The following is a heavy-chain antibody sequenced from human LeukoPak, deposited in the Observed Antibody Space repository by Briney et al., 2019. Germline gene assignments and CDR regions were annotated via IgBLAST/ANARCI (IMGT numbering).Heavy chain of an antibody. CDR3: AREGPRSQHRYCSSTSCFKGYAFDI. Sequence: GGSLRLSCVASGFTFDDYAMHWVRQAPGKGLEWVSGISWNSGNIGYGDSVKGRFTISRDNAKNTLYLQMNSLRAEDTAVYYCAREGPRSQHRYCSSTSCFKGYAFDIWGQGTMVTVSS. J-gene: IGHJ3*02. D-gene: IGHD2-2*01. V-gene: IGHV3-9*01. CDR2: ISWNSGNI. CDR1: GFTFDDYA.